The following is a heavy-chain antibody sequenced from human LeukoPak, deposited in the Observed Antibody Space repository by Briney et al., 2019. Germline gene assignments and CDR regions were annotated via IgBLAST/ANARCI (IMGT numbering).Heavy chain of an antibody. Sequence: ASVKVSCKASGYSFTSYGISWVRQAPGQGLEWMGWISTYSGNTKDAQRLQDRVTMTTDTSTRTVYMELRSLRSDDTAVYYCARELREAAAGTNYYYGMDVCGQGTTVTVSS. J-gene: IGHJ6*02. CDR2: ISTYSGNT. D-gene: IGHD6-13*01. CDR1: GYSFTSYG. CDR3: ARELREAAAGTNYYYGMDV. V-gene: IGHV1-18*01.